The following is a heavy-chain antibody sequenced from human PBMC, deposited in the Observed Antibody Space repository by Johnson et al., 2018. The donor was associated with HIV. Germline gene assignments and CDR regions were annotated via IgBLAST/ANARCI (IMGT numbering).Heavy chain of an antibody. V-gene: IGHV3-NL1*01. D-gene: IGHD4-17*01. CDR1: GFTLSSYD. Sequence: QVQLVESGGGVVQPGRSPRLSCAASGFTLSSYDIHWVRQAPGKGLEWVSVISGSGGSTYYADSVKGRFTISRDNSKNTLYLQMNSLRAEDTAVYYCARGHDYGYHAFDIWGQGTMVTVSS. CDR3: ARGHDYGYHAFDI. J-gene: IGHJ3*02. CDR2: ISGSGGST.